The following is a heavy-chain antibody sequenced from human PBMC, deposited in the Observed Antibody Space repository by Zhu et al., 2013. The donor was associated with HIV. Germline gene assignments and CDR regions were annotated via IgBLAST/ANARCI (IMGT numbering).Heavy chain of an antibody. Sequence: QVXLVQSGAEVKKPGASVKVSCKASGYTFSGYYMHWVRQAPGQGLEWMGWINPNSGDTKFPQKFQDRVIMTRDTSVSTAYMELSSLTSDDMAIYYCARSCVWGSYRPPCYWGQGTLVTVSS. D-gene: IGHD3-16*02. CDR1: GYTFSGYY. CDR2: INPNSGDT. V-gene: IGHV1-2*02. CDR3: ARSCVWGSYRPPCY. J-gene: IGHJ4*02.